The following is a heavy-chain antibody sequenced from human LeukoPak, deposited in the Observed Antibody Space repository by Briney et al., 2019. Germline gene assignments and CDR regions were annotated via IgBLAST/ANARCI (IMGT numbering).Heavy chain of an antibody. CDR1: GFTFSSYG. Sequence: GGSLRLSCAASGFTFSSYGMSWVRQAPGKGLEWVANIKQDGREKYYVDSVKGRFTISRDNAKNSLYLQMNSLRAEDTAVYYCARSTVYAGFGESFDYWGQGTLVTVSS. J-gene: IGHJ4*02. D-gene: IGHD3-10*01. CDR3: ARSTVYAGFGESFDY. V-gene: IGHV3-7*01. CDR2: IKQDGREK.